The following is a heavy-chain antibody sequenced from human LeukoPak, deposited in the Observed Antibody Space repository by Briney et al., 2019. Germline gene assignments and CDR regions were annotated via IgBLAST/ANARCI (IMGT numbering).Heavy chain of an antibody. Sequence: PSETLSLTCTVSGGSISSGDYYWSWIRHPPGKGLEWIGYIYESGSTYYNPSLKSRVTISVDTSKNQFSLKLSSVTAADTAVYYCARPLPDCSSTSCYDAFDIWGQGTMVTVSS. J-gene: IGHJ3*02. CDR3: ARPLPDCSSTSCYDAFDI. D-gene: IGHD2-2*01. CDR2: IYESGST. V-gene: IGHV4-30-4*08. CDR1: GGSISSGDYY.